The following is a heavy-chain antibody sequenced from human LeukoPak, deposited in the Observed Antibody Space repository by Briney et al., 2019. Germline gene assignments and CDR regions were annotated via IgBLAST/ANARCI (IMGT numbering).Heavy chain of an antibody. D-gene: IGHD3-10*01. CDR3: AKGLRLWSTFDY. CDR2: ISGSGGTT. J-gene: IGHJ4*02. CDR1: GFTFSNYA. V-gene: IGHV3-23*01. Sequence: GGSLRLSCAVAGFTFSNYAMRWVRQAPGKGLEWVSTISGSGGTTYYADFVKGRFTISRDNSKNTLHLQMNSLRAEDTAVYYCAKGLRLWSTFDYWGQGTLVTVSS.